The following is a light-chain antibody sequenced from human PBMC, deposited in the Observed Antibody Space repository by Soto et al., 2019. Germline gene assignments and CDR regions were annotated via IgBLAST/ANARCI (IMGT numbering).Light chain of an antibody. V-gene: IGLV2-14*03. CDR1: GSDVGAYNF. Sequence: QSVLTQPASVSGSPGQSITISCTGTGSDVGAYNFVSWHQQHPGKVPKLMIYNVYDRPSGISYRFSGSKSGNTASLTISGLQGEDEADYYCSAYTVSRTYVFGTGTKVTVL. J-gene: IGLJ1*01. CDR3: SAYTVSRTYV. CDR2: NVY.